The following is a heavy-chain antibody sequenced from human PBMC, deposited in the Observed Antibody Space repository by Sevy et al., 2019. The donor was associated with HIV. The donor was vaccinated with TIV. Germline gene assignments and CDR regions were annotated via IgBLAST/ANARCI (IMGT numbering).Heavy chain of an antibody. V-gene: IGHV1-18*01. CDR3: ARDHVVVVPAATRNYYYYYGMDV. Sequence: ASVKVSCKASGYTFTSYGISWVRQAPGQGLEWMGWISAYNGNTNYAQKLQGRVTMTTDTSTSTAYMELRSLRSDDTAVYYCARDHVVVVPAATRNYYYYYGMDVWGQGTTVTVSS. CDR2: ISAYNGNT. CDR1: GYTFTSYG. D-gene: IGHD2-2*01. J-gene: IGHJ6*02.